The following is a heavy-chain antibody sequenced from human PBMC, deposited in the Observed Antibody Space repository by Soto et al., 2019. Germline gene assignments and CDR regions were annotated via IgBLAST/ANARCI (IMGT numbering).Heavy chain of an antibody. V-gene: IGHV4-31*03. CDR2: IYYSGGT. CDR3: SRAPLSLGATLTSPYFDS. J-gene: IGHJ4*02. D-gene: IGHD1-26*01. Sequence: HVQLQGSGPRLVKPSQTLSLTCTVSGGSIYSTDYYWAWIRQHPGKGLEWIGNIYYSGGTYSNPSPQVWVTLSGDPAQNQFPLELRSVTAADTAIYFCSRAPLSLGATLTSPYFDSWGQGTLVTVSS. CDR1: GGSIYSTDYY.